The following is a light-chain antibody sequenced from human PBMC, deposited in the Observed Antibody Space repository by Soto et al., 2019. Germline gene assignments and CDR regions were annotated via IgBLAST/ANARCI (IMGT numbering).Light chain of an antibody. Sequence: ALTQPPSASGSPGQSFTISCTLTSSDVGGFNLVSWYQHHPGKAPKLMIYEVTKRPSGVPDRFSGSKSGNTASLTVSGLQTEDEADYYCSSYAGSIYVFGTGTKVTVL. V-gene: IGLV2-8*01. CDR2: EVT. J-gene: IGLJ1*01. CDR3: SSYAGSIYV. CDR1: SSDVGGFNL.